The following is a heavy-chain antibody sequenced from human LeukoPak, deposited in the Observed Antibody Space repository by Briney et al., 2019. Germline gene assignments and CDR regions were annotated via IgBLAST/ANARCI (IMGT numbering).Heavy chain of an antibody. V-gene: IGHV1-2*02. J-gene: IGHJ3*02. CDR1: GYTFSGYY. Sequence: ASVKVSYKASGYTFSGYYMHWGRQAPGQGLEWMGWINPNSGGTNYAQKFQGRVTMTRDTSISPAYMELSRLRSDDTAVYYCARTGVAAALGPDDFDIWGQGTMVTVSS. CDR3: ARTGVAAALGPDDFDI. D-gene: IGHD2-2*01. CDR2: INPNSGGT.